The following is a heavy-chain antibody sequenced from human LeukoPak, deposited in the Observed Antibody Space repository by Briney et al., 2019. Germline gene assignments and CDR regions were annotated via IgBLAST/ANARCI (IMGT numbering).Heavy chain of an antibody. V-gene: IGHV5-51*01. D-gene: IGHD3-10*01. Sequence: GDSLKISCKASGYTFTTYWIAWVRPMPGKGLEWMGRIYPGDSDTRYSPSFQGQVTISADESITTAYLQWNSLEASDTAIYYCSRHENSYGSGGYYDSWGQGTLVTVSS. J-gene: IGHJ4*02. CDR3: SRHENSYGSGGYYDS. CDR2: IYPGDSDT. CDR1: GYTFTTYW.